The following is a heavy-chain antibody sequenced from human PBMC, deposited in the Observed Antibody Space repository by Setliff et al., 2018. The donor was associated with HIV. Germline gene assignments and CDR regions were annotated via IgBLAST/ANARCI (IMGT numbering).Heavy chain of an antibody. D-gene: IGHD3-10*01. CDR2: IYYSGST. CDR1: GGSISSSSYY. J-gene: IGHJ5*02. V-gene: IGHV4-39*01. Sequence: PSETLSLTCTVSGGSISSSSYYWDWIRQPPGKGLEWIGSIYYSGSTYYNPSLKSRVTISVDTSKNQFSLKLSSVTAADTAVYYCARRRLGELLKYNWFDPWGQGTLVTVSS. CDR3: ARRRLGELLKYNWFDP.